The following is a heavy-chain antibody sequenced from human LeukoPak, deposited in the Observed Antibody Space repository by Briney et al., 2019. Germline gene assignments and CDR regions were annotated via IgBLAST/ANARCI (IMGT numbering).Heavy chain of an antibody. CDR3: ARDSAPATGLSLDY. V-gene: IGHV1-2*02. D-gene: IGHD2-2*01. J-gene: IGHJ4*02. Sequence: AAVKVSCKASGYTFIDFYVHLFRQAPGQGLERVGEVNNNNGGTKYAQKFQGRVTLTRDTSIRTAYLELSGLRSDDTAVYYCARDSAPATGLSLDYWGQGTLVTVSS. CDR1: GYTFIDFY. CDR2: VNNNNGGT.